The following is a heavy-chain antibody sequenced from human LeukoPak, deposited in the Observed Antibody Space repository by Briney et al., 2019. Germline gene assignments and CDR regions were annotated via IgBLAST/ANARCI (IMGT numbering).Heavy chain of an antibody. D-gene: IGHD7-27*01. V-gene: IGHV1-18*01. CDR1: GYTFTSYG. CDR2: ISAYNGNT. Sequence: VASVKVSCKASGYTFTSYGISWVRQAPGQGLEWMGWISAYNGNTNYAQKLQGRVTMTTGTSTSTAYMELRSLRSDDTAVYYCARGGLHWGSSPPSAYWGQGTLVTVSS. J-gene: IGHJ4*02. CDR3: ARGGLHWGSSPPSAY.